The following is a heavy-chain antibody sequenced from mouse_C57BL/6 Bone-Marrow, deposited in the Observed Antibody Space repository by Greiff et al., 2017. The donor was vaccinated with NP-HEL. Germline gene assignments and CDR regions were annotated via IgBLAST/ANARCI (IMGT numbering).Heavy chain of an antibody. V-gene: IGHV1-55*01. Sequence: QVQLKQPGAELVKPGASVKMSCKASGYTFTSYWITWVKQRPGQGLEWIGDIYPGSGSTNYNEKFKSKATLTVDTSSSTAYMQLSSLTSEDSAVYYCARDNLLPGWFAYWGQGTLVTVSA. D-gene: IGHD1-1*01. CDR2: IYPGSGST. J-gene: IGHJ3*01. CDR1: GYTFTSYW. CDR3: ARDNLLPGWFAY.